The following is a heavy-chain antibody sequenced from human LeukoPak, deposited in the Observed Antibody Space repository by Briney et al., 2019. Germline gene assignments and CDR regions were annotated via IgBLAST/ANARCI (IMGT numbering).Heavy chain of an antibody. Sequence: AASGFTFSSYTMNWVRLAPGKGLEWLSSISRSGDSIFYADSVKGRFTISRDSDKTTLYLQMNSLRAEDTAVYYCASELYFWGQGTLVTVSS. D-gene: IGHD3-10*01. CDR2: ISRSGDSI. CDR1: GFTFSSYT. V-gene: IGHV3-21*01. CDR3: ASELYF. J-gene: IGHJ4*02.